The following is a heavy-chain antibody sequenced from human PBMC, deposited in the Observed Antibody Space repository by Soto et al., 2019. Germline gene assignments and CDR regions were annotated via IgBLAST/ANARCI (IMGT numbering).Heavy chain of an antibody. CDR2: IIPIFGTA. D-gene: IGHD2-21*02. Sequence: QVQLVQSGAEVKKPGSSVKVSCKASGGTFRSYAISWVRQAPGQGLEWMGGIIPIFGTANYAQKFQGRVTITADESTRTAYMELSSLRSEDTAVYYCARAVVTPDYYGMDVWGQGTTVTVSS. J-gene: IGHJ6*02. CDR3: ARAVVTPDYYGMDV. CDR1: GGTFRSYA. V-gene: IGHV1-69*12.